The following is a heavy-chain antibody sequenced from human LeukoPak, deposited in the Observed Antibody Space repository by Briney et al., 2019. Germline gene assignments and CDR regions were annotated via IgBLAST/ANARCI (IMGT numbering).Heavy chain of an antibody. V-gene: IGHV3-7*01. CDR3: AKEYDGY. CDR1: GFTFSSYW. CDR2: IKPDGSEK. D-gene: IGHD2-8*01. Sequence: GGSLRLSCAASGFTFSSYWMSWVRQAPGKGLEWVANIKPDGSEKHYVDSVKGRLTISRDNSKNTLYLQMSSLRAEDTAVYYCAKEYDGYWGQGTLVTVSS. J-gene: IGHJ4*02.